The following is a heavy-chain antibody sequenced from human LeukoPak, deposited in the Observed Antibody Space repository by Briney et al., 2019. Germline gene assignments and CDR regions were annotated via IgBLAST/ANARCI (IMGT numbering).Heavy chain of an antibody. CDR1: GFTVSSNY. Sequence: GGSLRLSCAASGFTVSSNYMSWVRQAPGKGLEWVSVIYSGGSTYYADSVKGRFTISRDNSKNTLYLQMNSLRAEDTAVYYCARVITTTSMFDPWGQGTLVTVSS. J-gene: IGHJ5*02. CDR3: ARVITTTSMFDP. CDR2: IYSGGST. V-gene: IGHV3-66*01. D-gene: IGHD2/OR15-2a*01.